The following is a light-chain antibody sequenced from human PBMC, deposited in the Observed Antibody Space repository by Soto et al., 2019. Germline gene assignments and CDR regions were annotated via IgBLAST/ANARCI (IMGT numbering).Light chain of an antibody. Sequence: EIVLTQSPGIVSLSPGERATLSCRASQSVRSSYLAWYQQKFGQAPRLLIYGTYIRAAGIPDRFSGMGSGTDFTLTISRLEPEDFALYYCQQYGNSITFGGGTKVEIK. J-gene: IGKJ4*01. CDR1: QSVRSSY. CDR2: GTY. CDR3: QQYGNSIT. V-gene: IGKV3-20*01.